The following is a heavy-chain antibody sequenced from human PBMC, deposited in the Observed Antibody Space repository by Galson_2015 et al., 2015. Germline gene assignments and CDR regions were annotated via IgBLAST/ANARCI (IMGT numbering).Heavy chain of an antibody. CDR1: GFTFSSYA. J-gene: IGHJ6*02. CDR2: ISGSGGST. Sequence: SLRLSCAASGFTFSSYAMSWVRQAPGKGLEWVSAISGSGGSTYYADFVKGRFTISRDNSKNTLYLQMNSLRAEDTAVYYCAKDRTATVTHSYYGMDVWGQGTTVTVSS. D-gene: IGHD4-17*01. CDR3: AKDRTATVTHSYYGMDV. V-gene: IGHV3-23*01.